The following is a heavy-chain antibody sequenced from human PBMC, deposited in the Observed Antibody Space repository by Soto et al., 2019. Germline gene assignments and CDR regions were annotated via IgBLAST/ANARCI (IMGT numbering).Heavy chain of an antibody. V-gene: IGHV4-34*01. Sequence: SETLSLTCAVYGGSFSGYYWSWIRQPPGKGLEWIGEINHSGSTNYNPSLQSRVTISVETSKNQFSLKLSSVTAADTAVYYCARLEGYCSGGSCYPDAFDIWGQGTMVTVSS. CDR2: INHSGST. CDR3: ARLEGYCSGGSCYPDAFDI. CDR1: GGSFSGYY. D-gene: IGHD2-15*01. J-gene: IGHJ3*02.